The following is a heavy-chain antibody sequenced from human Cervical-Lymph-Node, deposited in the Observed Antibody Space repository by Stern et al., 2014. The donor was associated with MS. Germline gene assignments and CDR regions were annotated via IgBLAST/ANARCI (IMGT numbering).Heavy chain of an antibody. CDR1: GFSLSTSGLG. CDR3: AHRTAGPFDY. J-gene: IGHJ4*02. Sequence: ESGPALVKPTQTLTLTCTFSGFSLSTSGLGVGWIRQPPGEALEWLAYIDWDDQKRYSPSRKSRLTITKDTSKNQVVLTLTNVDPVDTATYYCAHRTAGPFDYWGQGTLVTVSS. CDR2: IDWDDQK. V-gene: IGHV2-5*02.